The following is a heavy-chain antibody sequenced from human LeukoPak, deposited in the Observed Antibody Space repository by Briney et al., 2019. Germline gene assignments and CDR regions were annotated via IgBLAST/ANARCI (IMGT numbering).Heavy chain of an antibody. CDR3: ARAGTSVAARITFDT. J-gene: IGHJ5*02. Sequence: SETLSLTCTVSGGSISIYYWSWVRQPPGKELEWIGYIYYSGSTHYNPSLKSRVTISVDTSKNQFSLKLSSVTAADTAVYYCARAGTSVAARITFDTWGQGTLVTVSS. CDR2: IYYSGST. D-gene: IGHD6-6*01. V-gene: IGHV4-59*01. CDR1: GGSISIYY.